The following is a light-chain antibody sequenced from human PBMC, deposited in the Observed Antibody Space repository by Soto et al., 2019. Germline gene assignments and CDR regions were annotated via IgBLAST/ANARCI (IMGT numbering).Light chain of an antibody. V-gene: IGLV1-40*01. Sequence: QSVLTQPPSVSGAPGQRVTISCTGSSSNLGTGYDVHWYQQLPGTAPKLLIYGNNNRPSGVPDRFSGAKSGTSASLAINGLQAEDEADYYCQSYDSNLSGSEVFGGGTKLTVL. CDR2: GNN. CDR3: QSYDSNLSGSEV. CDR1: SSNLGTGYD. J-gene: IGLJ2*01.